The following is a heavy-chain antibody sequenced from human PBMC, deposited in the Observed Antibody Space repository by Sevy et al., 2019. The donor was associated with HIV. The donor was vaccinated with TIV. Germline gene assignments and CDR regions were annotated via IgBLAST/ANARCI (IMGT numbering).Heavy chain of an antibody. V-gene: IGHV5-51*01. Sequence: GESLKISCKGSGYSFTSHWIGWVRHMPGKGLEWMGIIYPDDSDTRYSPSFQGQVTFSADRSISTAYLQWSSLRASDTAMYYCATSRSGYFYSSGYYIYWGQGTLVTVSS. CDR2: IYPDDSDT. CDR1: GYSFTSHW. D-gene: IGHD3-22*01. CDR3: ATSRSGYFYSSGYYIY. J-gene: IGHJ4*02.